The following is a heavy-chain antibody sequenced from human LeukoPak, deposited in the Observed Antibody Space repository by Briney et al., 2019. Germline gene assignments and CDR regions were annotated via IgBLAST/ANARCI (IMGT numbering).Heavy chain of an antibody. CDR3: AREANSGYSSGDDAFDI. D-gene: IGHD6-19*01. CDR2: SKSDGSST. J-gene: IGHJ3*02. CDR1: GFTFSGDW. V-gene: IGHV3-74*01. Sequence: GGSLRLSCAVSGFTFSGDWMHWVRQAPGKGLVWVSRSKSDGSSTSYADSVKGRFTISRDNAKNTLYLQMNSLRAEDTAVYYCAREANSGYSSGDDAFDIWGQGTMVTVSS.